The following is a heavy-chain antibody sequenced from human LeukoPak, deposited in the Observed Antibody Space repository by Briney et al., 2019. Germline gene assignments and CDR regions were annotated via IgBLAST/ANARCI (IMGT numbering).Heavy chain of an antibody. CDR2: INHSGST. J-gene: IGHJ4*02. Sequence: ETLSLTCAVYGGSFSGCYWSWIRQPPGKGLEWIGEINHSGSTNYNPSLKSRVTISVDTSKNQFSLKLSSVTAADTAVYYCARGQYYDFWSGYSYYFDYWGQGTLVTVSS. V-gene: IGHV4-34*01. CDR3: ARGQYYDFWSGYSYYFDY. D-gene: IGHD3-3*01. CDR1: GGSFSGCY.